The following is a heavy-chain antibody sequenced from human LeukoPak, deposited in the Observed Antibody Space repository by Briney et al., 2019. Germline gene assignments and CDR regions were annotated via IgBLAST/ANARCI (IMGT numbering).Heavy chain of an antibody. J-gene: IGHJ4*02. CDR1: GFTFSSYA. CDR3: AKDKGDFWSGHHY. D-gene: IGHD3-3*01. CDR2: ISGSGGST. V-gene: IGHV3-23*01. Sequence: PGGSLRLSCAASGFTFSSYAMSWVRQAPGKGLEWVSAISGSGGSTFYADSVKGRFTISRDNSKNTVYLQMSSLRAEDTAVYYCAKDKGDFWSGHHYWGQGTLVTVSS.